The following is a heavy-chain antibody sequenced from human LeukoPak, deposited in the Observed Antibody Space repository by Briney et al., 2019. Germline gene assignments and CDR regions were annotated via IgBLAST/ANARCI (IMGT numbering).Heavy chain of an antibody. D-gene: IGHD1-26*01. J-gene: IGHJ4*02. Sequence: PGGSLRLSCAASGFTFSSYAVSWVRQAPGKGLEWVSAISGSGGSTYYADSVKGRFTISRDNSKNTLYLQMNSLRAEDTAVYYCAKHLPEVGARGSLDYWGQGTLVTVSS. V-gene: IGHV3-23*01. CDR1: GFTFSSYA. CDR2: ISGSGGST. CDR3: AKHLPEVGARGSLDY.